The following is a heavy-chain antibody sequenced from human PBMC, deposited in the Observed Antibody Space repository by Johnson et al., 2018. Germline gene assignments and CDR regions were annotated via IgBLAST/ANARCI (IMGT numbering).Heavy chain of an antibody. CDR1: GFNFGYYW. J-gene: IGHJ3*02. V-gene: IGHV3-7*01. CDR2: IKDDGTEK. CDR3: ARDSAGYDI. Sequence: EVQLVESGGGLVQPGGSLRLSCAASGFNFGYYWMSWVRQAPGKGLEWVANIKDDGTEKYYGDSVKGRFTISRDNAKNSLYLQMDSLRAEETAVYFCARDSAGYDIWGQGTMVIVSP. D-gene: IGHD3-9*01.